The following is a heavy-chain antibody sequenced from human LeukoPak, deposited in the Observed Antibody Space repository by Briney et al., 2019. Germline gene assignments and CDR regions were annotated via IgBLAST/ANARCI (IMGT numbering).Heavy chain of an antibody. CDR1: GDSISNYY. CDR3: ARVPGIAAAGTNWYFDL. V-gene: IGHV4-4*07. CDR2: IYTSGST. Sequence: SETLSLTCTVSGDSISNYYWSWIRQPAGKGLEGIGRIYTSGSTDSNPSLKSRVTMSVDTSKNQFSLKLTSVTAADTAVYYCARVPGIAAAGTNWYFDLWGRGTLVTVSS. J-gene: IGHJ2*01. D-gene: IGHD6-13*01.